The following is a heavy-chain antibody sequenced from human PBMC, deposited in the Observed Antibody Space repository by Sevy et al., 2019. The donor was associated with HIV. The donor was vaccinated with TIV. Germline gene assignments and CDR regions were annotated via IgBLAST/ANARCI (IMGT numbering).Heavy chain of an antibody. D-gene: IGHD3-22*01. Sequence: GGSLRLSCAASGFTFSSYSMNWVRQAPGKGLEWVSSISSSSSYIYYADSVKGRSTISRDNAKDSRYLHMSSLRAEDMAVYYCASGPLTYYYDMSGYYYAYYFDYLGQGTLGTVSS. J-gene: IGHJ4*02. CDR3: ASGPLTYYYDMSGYYYAYYFDY. CDR2: ISSSSSYI. V-gene: IGHV3-21*01. CDR1: GFTFSSYS.